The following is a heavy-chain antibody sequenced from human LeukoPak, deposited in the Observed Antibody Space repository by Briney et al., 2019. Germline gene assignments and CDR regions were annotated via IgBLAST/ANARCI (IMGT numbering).Heavy chain of an antibody. J-gene: IGHJ5*01. CDR3: VREFSSGWPATGWFDS. V-gene: IGHV3-48*03. D-gene: IGHD6-19*01. CDR1: GFPFRSFE. CDR2: NCNCGRI. Sequence: PGGSLTLPCSASGFPFRSFEMNWLRQAPGKGVEGVSYNCNCGRIDYAESVKGRLTISRDDAENSLFLQMNSLRVEDTAVYYCVREFSSGWPATGWFDSWGQGSLVTVST.